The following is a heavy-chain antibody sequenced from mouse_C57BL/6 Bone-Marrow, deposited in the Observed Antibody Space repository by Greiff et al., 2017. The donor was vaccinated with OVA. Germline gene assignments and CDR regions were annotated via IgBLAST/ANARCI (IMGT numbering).Heavy chain of an antibody. V-gene: IGHV1-15*01. CDR1: GYTFTDYE. CDR3: TRRTRFTTVDLDY. Sequence: QVQLQQSGAELVRPGASVTLSCKASGYTFTDYEMHWVKQTPVHGLEWIGAIDPETGGTAYNQKFKGKAILTADKSSSTAYMELRSLTSEDSAVDYCTRRTRFTTVDLDYWGQGTTLTVSS. CDR2: IDPETGGT. D-gene: IGHD1-1*01. J-gene: IGHJ2*01.